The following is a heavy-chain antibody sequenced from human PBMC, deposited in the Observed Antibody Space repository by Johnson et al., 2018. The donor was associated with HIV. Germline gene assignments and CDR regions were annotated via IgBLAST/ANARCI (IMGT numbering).Heavy chain of an antibody. V-gene: IGHV3-23*04. CDR1: GFTFSSYA. J-gene: IGHJ3*02. CDR2: ISGSGGST. Sequence: VQLVESGGRLVQPGGSLRLSCAASGFTFSSYAMSWVRQAPGKGLEWVSAISGSGGSTYYADSVKGRFTISRDNSKNTLYLQMNSLRAEDTAVYYCAKDNYYYDSSGYYPDAFDIWGQGTMVTVSS. CDR3: AKDNYYYDSSGYYPDAFDI. D-gene: IGHD3-22*01.